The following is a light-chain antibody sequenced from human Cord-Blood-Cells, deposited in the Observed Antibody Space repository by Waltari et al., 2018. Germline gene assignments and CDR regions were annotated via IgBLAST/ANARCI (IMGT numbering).Light chain of an antibody. Sequence: SALTQPASVSGSPGQSNTISCTGTSSDVGSYNLVAWYQQHPGEAPKLMIYEGSKRPSVVSNRFSGSKSGNTASLTISGLQAEDEADYYCCSYAGSSTWVFGGGTKLTVL. V-gene: IGLV2-23*01. CDR2: EGS. CDR1: SSDVGSYNL. CDR3: CSYAGSSTWV. J-gene: IGLJ3*02.